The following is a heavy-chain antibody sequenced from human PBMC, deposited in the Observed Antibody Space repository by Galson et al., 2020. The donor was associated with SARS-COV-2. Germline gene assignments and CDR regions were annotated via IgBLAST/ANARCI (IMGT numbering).Heavy chain of an antibody. D-gene: IGHD6-19*01. CDR1: GYTLTELS. Sequence: SVKVSCKVSGYTLTELSMHWVRQAPGKGLEWMGGFDPEDGETIYAQKFQGRVTMTEDTSTDTAYMELSSLRSEDTAVYYCATAYAVAGRGHWFDPWGQGTLVTFSS. J-gene: IGHJ5*02. CDR3: ATAYAVAGRGHWFDP. CDR2: FDPEDGET. V-gene: IGHV1-24*01.